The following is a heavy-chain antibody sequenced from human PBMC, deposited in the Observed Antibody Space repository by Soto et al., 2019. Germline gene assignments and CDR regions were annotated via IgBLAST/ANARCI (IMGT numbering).Heavy chain of an antibody. V-gene: IGHV4-34*01. CDR2: INHSGST. Sequence: QVQLQQWGAGLLKPSETLSLTCAVYGGSFSGYYWSWIRQPPGKGLEWIGEINHSGSTNYNPSLKSRVTISVDTSKNQFSLKLSSVTAADTAVYYCARRGGYYSSGSSFDYWGQGTLVTVSS. J-gene: IGHJ4*02. CDR1: GGSFSGYY. D-gene: IGHD3-22*01. CDR3: ARRGGYYSSGSSFDY.